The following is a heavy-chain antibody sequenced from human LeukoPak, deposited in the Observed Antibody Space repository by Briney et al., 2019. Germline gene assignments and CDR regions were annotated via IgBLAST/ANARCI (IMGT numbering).Heavy chain of an antibody. V-gene: IGHV4-61*02. CDR3: ARGGGATRIDY. CDR1: DDSIRSGTYY. Sequence: PSQTLSLTCSVSDDSIRSGTYYWSWIRQPAGKGLEWIGRIYTSGSTSYNPSLKSRVTISVDTSKNQFSLKLTSVTAADTAVYYCARGGGATRIDYWGQGTLVTVSS. J-gene: IGHJ4*02. CDR2: IYTSGST. D-gene: IGHD5-12*01.